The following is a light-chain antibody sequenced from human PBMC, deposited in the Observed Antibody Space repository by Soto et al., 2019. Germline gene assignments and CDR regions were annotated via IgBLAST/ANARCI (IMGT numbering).Light chain of an antibody. V-gene: IGKV1-5*03. CDR2: KAS. J-gene: IGKJ2*01. CDR3: QQNKSPLYT. Sequence: DIQMTQSPSTLSASVGDRVTITCRASQSISSWLAWYQQKPGKAPKLLIYKASSLESGVPSRFSGSGSGTEFTLTISSLQPDDFATYYCQQNKSPLYTFGQGTKLEIK. CDR1: QSISSW.